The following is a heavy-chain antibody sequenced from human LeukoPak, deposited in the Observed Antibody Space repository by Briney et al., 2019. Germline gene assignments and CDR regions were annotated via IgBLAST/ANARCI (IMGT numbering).Heavy chain of an antibody. CDR3: VRVGTAFDV. CDR1: GFTFSSYW. J-gene: IGHJ3*01. Sequence: PGGSLRLSCAASGFTFSSYWMSWVRQAPGRRLEWVANLNQDGSDKYYVDSVRGRFTIPRDNAKNSLYLQMNSLRAEDTAVYFCVRVGTAFDVWGQGTKVTVSS. CDR2: LNQDGSDK. V-gene: IGHV3-7*01. D-gene: IGHD1-14*01.